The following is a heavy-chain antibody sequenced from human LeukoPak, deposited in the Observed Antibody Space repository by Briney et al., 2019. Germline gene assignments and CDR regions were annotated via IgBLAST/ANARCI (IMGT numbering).Heavy chain of an antibody. D-gene: IGHD2-21*02. CDR3: VREGNELLSKNFDY. CDR1: GFTFTGYY. V-gene: IGHV1-2*02. Sequence: ASVKVSCKASGFTFTGYYIHWVRQAPGQGLEWMGYINPHSGGTNSPQRFQGRVTMTTDTSISAAYMELSSQISDDTAMYYCVREGNELLSKNFDYWGQGTLVTVSS. CDR2: INPHSGGT. J-gene: IGHJ4*02.